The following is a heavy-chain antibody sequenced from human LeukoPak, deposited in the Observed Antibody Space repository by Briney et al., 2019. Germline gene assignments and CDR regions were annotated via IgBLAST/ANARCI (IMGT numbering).Heavy chain of an antibody. CDR1: GFSLGTSGVG. CDR3: GHRRGGYNWNHGDCDY. Sequence: SGPTLVNPTETLTLTCSFSGFSLGTSGVGVGCIRQSPGKALEWLALIYWDDDKRYSPSLRNRLTIIKDTSENQVVLIMINMDTVDTGTYYCGHRRGGYNWNHGDCDYWRQGTLVTVSS. D-gene: IGHD1-14*01. CDR2: IYWDDDK. V-gene: IGHV2-5*02. J-gene: IGHJ4*02.